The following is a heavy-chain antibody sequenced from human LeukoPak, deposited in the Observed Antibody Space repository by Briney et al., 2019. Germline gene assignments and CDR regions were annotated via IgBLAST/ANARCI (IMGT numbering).Heavy chain of an antibody. CDR1: GGSFSGYY. V-gene: IGHV4-34*01. CDR2: INHSGST. CDR3: ARLVVTAITFDY. D-gene: IGHD2-21*02. J-gene: IGHJ4*02. Sequence: PSETLSLTCAVYGGSFSGYYWSWIRQPPGKGLEWIGEINHSGSTNYNPPLKSRVTISVDTSKNQFSLKLSSVTAADTAVYYCARLVVTAITFDYWGQGTLVTVSS.